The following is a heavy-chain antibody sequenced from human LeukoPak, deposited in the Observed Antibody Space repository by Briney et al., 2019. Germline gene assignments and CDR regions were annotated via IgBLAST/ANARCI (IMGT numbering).Heavy chain of an antibody. CDR3: ARQTGWQYSEYDY. V-gene: IGHV3-21*01. D-gene: IGHD2-15*01. Sequence: GGSLRLSCAASGFTFSSYSMNWVRQAPGKGLEWVSSISSSSSYIYYADSVKGRFTISRDNAKNSLYLQMNSLRAEDTAVYYCARQTGWQYSEYDYWGQGTLVTVSS. CDR2: ISSSSSYI. CDR1: GFTFSSYS. J-gene: IGHJ4*02.